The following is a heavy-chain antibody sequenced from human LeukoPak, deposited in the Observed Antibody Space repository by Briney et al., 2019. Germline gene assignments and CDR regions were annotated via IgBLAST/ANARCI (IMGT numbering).Heavy chain of an antibody. D-gene: IGHD5-24*01. CDR1: GGSMSSYY. CDR3: ARDTRLQFEYYFDY. Sequence: KPSETLSLTCSVSGGSMSSYYWSWIRQSPGKGLEWIGYIYHSGSTDYNSSLKSRVTISEDTSKNQFSLKLSSVTVADTAVYYCARDTRLQFEYYFDYWGQGTLVTVSS. V-gene: IGHV4-59*12. CDR2: IYHSGST. J-gene: IGHJ4*02.